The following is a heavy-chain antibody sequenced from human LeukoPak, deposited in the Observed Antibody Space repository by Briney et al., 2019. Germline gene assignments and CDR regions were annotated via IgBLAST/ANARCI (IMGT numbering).Heavy chain of an antibody. J-gene: IGHJ6*03. CDR2: IYTSGST. CDR3: AREGPHMVRGVTPVYYYYYYMDV. V-gene: IGHV4-61*02. D-gene: IGHD3-10*01. Sequence: SQTLSLTCTVSGGFISSGSYYWSWIRQPAGKGLEWIGRIYTSGSTNYNPSLKSRVTISVDTSKNQFSLKLSSVTAADTAVYYCAREGPHMVRGVTPVYYYYYYMDVWGKGTTVTISS. CDR1: GGFISSGSYY.